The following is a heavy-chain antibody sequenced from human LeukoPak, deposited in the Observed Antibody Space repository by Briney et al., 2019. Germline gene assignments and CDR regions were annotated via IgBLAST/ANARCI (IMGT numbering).Heavy chain of an antibody. CDR1: GYTFTSYD. D-gene: IGHD2-2*01. CDR2: MNPNSGNT. V-gene: IGHV1-8*01. Sequence: ASVKVSCKASGYTFTSYDINWVRQATGQGVEWMGWMNPNSGNTGYAQKFQGRVTMTRNTSISTAYMELSSLRSEDTAVYYCARPGYCTSTSCPDPFGYWGEGTLVTVSS. J-gene: IGHJ4*02. CDR3: ARPGYCTSTSCPDPFGY.